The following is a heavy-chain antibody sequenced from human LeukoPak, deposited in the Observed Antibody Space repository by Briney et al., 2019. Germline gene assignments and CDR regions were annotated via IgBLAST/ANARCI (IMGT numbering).Heavy chain of an antibody. Sequence: GGSLRLSCAASGFTFSSYAMSWVRLAPGKGLQWVSAISGSAGSAYYADSVKGRFTISRDNAKNSLYLQMNSLRAEDTAVYYCARGPTRANSTDYWGQGALVTVSS. D-gene: IGHD2/OR15-2a*01. CDR2: ISGSAGSA. J-gene: IGHJ4*02. CDR3: ARGPTRANSTDY. V-gene: IGHV3-23*01. CDR1: GFTFSSYA.